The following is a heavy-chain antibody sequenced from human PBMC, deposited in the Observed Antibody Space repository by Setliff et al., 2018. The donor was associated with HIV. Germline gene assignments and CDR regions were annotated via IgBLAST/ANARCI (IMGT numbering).Heavy chain of an antibody. CDR3: ARGANFWSGYDSWGQGTLVTVSSGKWDLLKWFDP. D-gene: IGHD3-3*01. V-gene: IGHV4-59*12. Sequence: PSETLSLTCTLYGGSLTNFWWTWIRQSPGKGLEWIGEIVDSGSTTYNPSLKSRVTISVDTSKNQFSLKLTSVTAADTAVYYWARGANFWSGYDSWGQGTLVTVSSGKWDLLKWFDPWGQGTLVTVSS. CDR1: GGSLTNFW. CDR2: IVDSGST. J-gene: IGHJ5*02.